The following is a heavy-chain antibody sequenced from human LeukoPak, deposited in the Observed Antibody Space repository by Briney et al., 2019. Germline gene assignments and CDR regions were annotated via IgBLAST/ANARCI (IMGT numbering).Heavy chain of an antibody. Sequence: SVKVSCKASGGTFSSYAISWVRQAPGQGLEWMGGIIPIFGTTNYARNFQGRVTITADESTSTANMELSSLRSEDTAVYYCARGDRAASGYDYWGQGTLVTVSS. V-gene: IGHV1-69*13. D-gene: IGHD3-22*01. CDR1: GGTFSSYA. CDR2: IIPIFGTT. CDR3: ARGDRAASGYDY. J-gene: IGHJ4*02.